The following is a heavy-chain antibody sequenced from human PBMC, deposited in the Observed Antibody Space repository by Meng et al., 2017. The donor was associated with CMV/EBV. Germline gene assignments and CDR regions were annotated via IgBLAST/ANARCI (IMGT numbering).Heavy chain of an antibody. V-gene: IGHV4-30-4*08. D-gene: IGHD2/OR15-2a*01. Sequence: QVHLCESGPGLVKPSQTLSLHCTGSGGSISSGDYYWSWIRQRPGKGLEWIGYIYYSGSTYYTPSLKSRVTISVDTSKNQFSLKLSSVTAADTAVYYCARTGEYPTFDYWGQGTLVTVSS. CDR2: IYYSGST. J-gene: IGHJ4*02. CDR1: GGSISSGDYY. CDR3: ARTGEYPTFDY.